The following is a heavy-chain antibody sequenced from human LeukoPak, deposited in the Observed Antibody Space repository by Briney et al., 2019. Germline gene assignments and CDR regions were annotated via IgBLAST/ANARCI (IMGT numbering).Heavy chain of an antibody. Sequence: GGSLRLSCAASGFTFSSYGMHWVRQAPGKGLEWEAVIPYDGSNKYYADSVKGRFTISRDNSKNTLYQQMNSLRAEDTAVYYCAKDLFAASGYGYFDYWGQGTLVTVSS. CDR1: GFTFSSYG. CDR2: IPYDGSNK. D-gene: IGHD3-22*01. J-gene: IGHJ4*02. V-gene: IGHV3-30*18. CDR3: AKDLFAASGYGYFDY.